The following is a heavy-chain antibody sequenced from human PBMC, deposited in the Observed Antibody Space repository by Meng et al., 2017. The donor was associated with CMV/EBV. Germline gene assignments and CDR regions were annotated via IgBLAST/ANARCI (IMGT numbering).Heavy chain of an antibody. Sequence: GESLKISCAASGFTFSSYAMHWVRQAPGKGLEYVSAISSNGGSTYYADSVKGRFTIPRDNSKNTLYLQMGSLRAEDMAVYYCARGPGGFGAYYGMDVWGQGTTVTVSS. CDR3: ARGPGGFGAYYGMDV. V-gene: IGHV3-64*02. J-gene: IGHJ6*02. D-gene: IGHD3-16*01. CDR1: GFTFSSYA. CDR2: ISSNGGST.